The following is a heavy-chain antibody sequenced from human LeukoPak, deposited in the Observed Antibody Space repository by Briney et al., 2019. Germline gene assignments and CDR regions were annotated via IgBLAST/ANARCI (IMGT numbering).Heavy chain of an antibody. V-gene: IGHV3-53*05. D-gene: IGHD5-12*01. J-gene: IGHJ4*02. CDR2: IYSGGDT. Sequence: GGSLRLSCAASGLTVSSNCMSWVRQAPGKGLEWVSFIYSGGDTYYADSVKGRFTISRDNSKNTLYLQMNSLRAEDTAVYYCAKVSDSGYDYLGYWGQGTLVTVSS. CDR1: GLTVSSNC. CDR3: AKVSDSGYDYLGY.